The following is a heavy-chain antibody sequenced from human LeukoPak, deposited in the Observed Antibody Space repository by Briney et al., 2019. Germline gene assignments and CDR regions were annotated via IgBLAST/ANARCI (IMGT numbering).Heavy chain of an antibody. CDR1: GYTFTSYG. CDR2: ISAYNGNT. Sequence: ASVKVSCKASGYTFTSYGISWVRQAPGQGLEWMGWISAYNGNTNYARKLQGRVTMTTDTSTSTAYMELRSLRSDDTAVYYCARDQGSGSGTLQCYFDYWGQGTLVTVSS. CDR3: ARDQGSGSGTLQCYFDY. V-gene: IGHV1-18*01. D-gene: IGHD6-19*01. J-gene: IGHJ4*02.